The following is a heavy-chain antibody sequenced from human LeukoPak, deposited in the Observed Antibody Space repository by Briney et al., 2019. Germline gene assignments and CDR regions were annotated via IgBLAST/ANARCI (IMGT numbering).Heavy chain of an antibody. CDR2: IKQDGSEK. D-gene: IGHD7-27*01. CDR3: AQDLAWGAFDF. Sequence: ETLSLTCTVSGGSISSSSYYWGWIRQPPGKGLEWVANIKQDGSEKYYVDSVKGRFTISRDNAKNSLYLQMNSLRAEDTAVYYCAQDLAWGAFDFWGQGTLVTVSS. V-gene: IGHV3-7*01. J-gene: IGHJ4*02. CDR1: GGSISSSSYY.